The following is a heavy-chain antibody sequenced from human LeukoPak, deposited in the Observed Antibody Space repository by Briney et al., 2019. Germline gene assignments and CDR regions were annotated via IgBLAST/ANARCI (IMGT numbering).Heavy chain of an antibody. J-gene: IGHJ5*02. CDR3: AKDNGWFDP. V-gene: IGHV3-64*04. CDR1: GFTFSGYG. CDR2: IVSNGDST. Sequence: PGGSLRRSCSAAGFTFSGYGMHWARQAPGMGLEYVSAIVSNGDSTYYADSVKGRFTISRDNAKITLYLQMNSLRAEDTAVYYCAKDNGWFDPWGQGTLVTGSS.